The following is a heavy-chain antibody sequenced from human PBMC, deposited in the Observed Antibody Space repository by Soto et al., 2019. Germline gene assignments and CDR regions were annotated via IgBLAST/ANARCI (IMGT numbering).Heavy chain of an antibody. CDR1: GGSVSSGRFY. CDR2: IYYSGST. D-gene: IGHD6-19*01. J-gene: IGHJ4*02. CDR3: ARSGSGSGWL. V-gene: IGHV4-61*01. Sequence: LSLTCTVSGGSVSSGRFYWSWIRQPPGKGLEWIGYIYYSGSTKYNSSLRSRVTISVDTSKNQFSLKLTSVTAADTAVYYCARSGSGSGWLGGQGTLVTVSS.